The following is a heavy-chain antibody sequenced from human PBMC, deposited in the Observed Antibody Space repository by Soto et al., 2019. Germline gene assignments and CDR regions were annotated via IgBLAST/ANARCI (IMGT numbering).Heavy chain of an antibody. D-gene: IGHD6-13*01. Sequence: PSETLSLTCTVSGGSISSYYWSWIRQPPGKGLEWIGYIYYSGSTNYNPSLKSRVTISVDTSKNQFSLKLSSVTAADTAVYYCARDGYSSNWYDYWGQGTSVLVSS. CDR2: IYYSGST. CDR1: GGSISSYY. J-gene: IGHJ5*01. CDR3: ARDGYSSNWYDY. V-gene: IGHV4-59*01.